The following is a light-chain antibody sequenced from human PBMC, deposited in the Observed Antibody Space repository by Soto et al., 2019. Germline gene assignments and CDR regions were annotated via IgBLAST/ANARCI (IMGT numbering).Light chain of an antibody. J-gene: IGKJ2*01. Sequence: IQMTQSPSSLSASVGDRVIIACRSDHSINNYLTWYQQRPGKVPKLLIYAASTLQSGVPSRFSGSGSGRDFTLTINSLQPEDFATYYCQQSYSTLGTFGRGTRVEI. V-gene: IGKV1-39*01. CDR1: HSINNY. CDR2: AAS. CDR3: QQSYSTLGT.